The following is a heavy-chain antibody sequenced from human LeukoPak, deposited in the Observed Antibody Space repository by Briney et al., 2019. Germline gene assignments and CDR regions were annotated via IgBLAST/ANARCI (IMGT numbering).Heavy chain of an antibody. CDR1: GFTFSSYA. Sequence: GGSLRLSCAASGFTFSSYAMSWVRQAPGKGLEWVSAISGSGGSTYYADSVKGRFTISRDNSKNTLYLQMNSLRAEDTAVYYCAKRAVPAATPWEGWFDPWGQGTLVTVSS. D-gene: IGHD2-2*01. J-gene: IGHJ5*02. CDR2: ISGSGGST. CDR3: AKRAVPAATPWEGWFDP. V-gene: IGHV3-23*01.